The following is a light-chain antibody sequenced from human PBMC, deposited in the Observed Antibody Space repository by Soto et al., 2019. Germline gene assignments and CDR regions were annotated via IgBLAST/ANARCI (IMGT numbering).Light chain of an antibody. V-gene: IGKV3-15*01. CDR2: GAS. CDR1: QSVSSN. J-gene: IGKJ1*01. Sequence: EIVMTQSPATLSVSPGERATLSCRASQSVSSNLAWYQQKPGQAPRLLIYGASTRATGIPARFSGSGSGPEFTLTISSLQPEHFAVYYCQQYSKWPRTFGEGTTVEIQ. CDR3: QQYSKWPRT.